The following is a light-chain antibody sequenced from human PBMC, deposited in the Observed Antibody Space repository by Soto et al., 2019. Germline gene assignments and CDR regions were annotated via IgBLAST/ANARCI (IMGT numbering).Light chain of an antibody. Sequence: QPALTQPASVSGSPGQSITISCTGTSSDVGGYNYVSWYQQHPGKAPKVMIYDVSNRPSGISNRFSGSKSGNTASLTISGLQAEDEADYYCSSYTTNSTLVVFGGGTKLTVL. CDR2: DVS. J-gene: IGLJ3*02. CDR3: SSYTTNSTLVV. CDR1: SSDVGGYNY. V-gene: IGLV2-14*01.